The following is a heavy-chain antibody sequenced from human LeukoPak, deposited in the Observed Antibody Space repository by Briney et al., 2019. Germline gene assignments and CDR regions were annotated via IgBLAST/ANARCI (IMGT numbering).Heavy chain of an antibody. CDR1: GFTFNIYA. Sequence: QPGGSLRLSCAASGFTFNIYAINWIRQAPGKGLEWVAKIKQDGSDKYYVDSVKGRFTISRDNAKNSVLLQMNSLRAEDTAVYYCARDGLGLWFGGPNWFDPWGQGTLVTVSS. D-gene: IGHD3-10*01. J-gene: IGHJ5*02. CDR2: IKQDGSDK. CDR3: ARDGLGLWFGGPNWFDP. V-gene: IGHV3-7*01.